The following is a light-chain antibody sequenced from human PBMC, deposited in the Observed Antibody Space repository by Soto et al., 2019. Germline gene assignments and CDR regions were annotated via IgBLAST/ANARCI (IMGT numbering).Light chain of an antibody. J-gene: IGLJ1*01. Sequence: QSALTQPRSVSGSPGQSVAISCTGPSVVVGGYNYVSWYQQHPGKAPKLMIFDVSKRPSGVPDRFSGSKSGNTASLTISGLQAEDEADYYCCSYAGTYTYVFGTGTKLTVL. CDR3: CSYAGTYTYV. V-gene: IGLV2-11*01. CDR1: SVVVGGYNY. CDR2: DVS.